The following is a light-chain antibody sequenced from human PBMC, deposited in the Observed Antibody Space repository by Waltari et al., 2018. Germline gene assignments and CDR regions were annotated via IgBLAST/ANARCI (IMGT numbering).Light chain of an antibody. V-gene: IGLV2-8*01. CDR3: CSYSGTNSNYV. Sequence: QSALTQPPSASGSPGQSVTISCTGTSSDVGGFDYFSWYQQHPGKAPKLIIYDVTKRPSGVPDRFSGSKSANTASLTVSGLLAEDEADYYCCSYSGTNSNYVFGTGTKVTVL. CDR2: DVT. J-gene: IGLJ1*01. CDR1: SSDVGGFDY.